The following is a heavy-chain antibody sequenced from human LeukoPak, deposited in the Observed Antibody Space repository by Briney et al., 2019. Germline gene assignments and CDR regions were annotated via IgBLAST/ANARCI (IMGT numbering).Heavy chain of an antibody. D-gene: IGHD6-6*01. Sequence: ASVTVSCKASGGTFSSYAISWVRQAPGQGLEWMGGIIPIFGTANYAQKFQGRVTITTDESTSTAYMELSSLRSEDTAVYYCARDAGSQGAARPVGFDWFDPWGQGTLVTVSS. CDR2: IIPIFGTA. CDR1: GGTFSSYA. V-gene: IGHV1-69*05. CDR3: ARDAGSQGAARPVGFDWFDP. J-gene: IGHJ5*02.